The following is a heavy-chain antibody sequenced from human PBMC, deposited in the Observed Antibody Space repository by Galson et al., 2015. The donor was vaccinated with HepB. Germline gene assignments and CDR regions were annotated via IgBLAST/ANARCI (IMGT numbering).Heavy chain of an antibody. CDR2: IYSGGNT. D-gene: IGHD3-3*01. Sequence: SLRLSCAASGFTVSSNYMRWVRQAPGKGLEWVSVIYSGGNTYYADAVKGRVTISRDNSKSTVYLQMNSLRAEDTAVYYCARAPVYDFWSGYYFDYWGQGTLVTVSS. V-gene: IGHV3-66*01. J-gene: IGHJ4*02. CDR1: GFTVSSNY. CDR3: ARAPVYDFWSGYYFDY.